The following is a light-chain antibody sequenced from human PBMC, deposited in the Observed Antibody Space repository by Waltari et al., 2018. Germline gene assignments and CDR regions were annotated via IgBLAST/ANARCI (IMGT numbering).Light chain of an antibody. V-gene: IGKV3-20*01. CDR1: QSVSSNY. CDR3: QQYGSSIT. CDR2: EAS. J-gene: IGKJ5*01. Sequence: EIVLTQSPGTLSLSPGERATLSCRASQSVSSNYLAWYQQNPGQAPRLLIYEASSRATGIPDRFSGSGSGTDFTLTISRLEPEDFAVYYCQQYGSSITFGQGTRLEIK.